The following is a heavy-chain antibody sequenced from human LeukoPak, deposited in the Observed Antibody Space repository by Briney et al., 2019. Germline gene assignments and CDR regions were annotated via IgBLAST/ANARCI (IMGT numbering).Heavy chain of an antibody. D-gene: IGHD1-1*01. CDR1: GGSISSSNW. Sequence: SETLSLTCAVSGGSISSSNWWSWVRQPPGQGLEWIGEIYHSGSTNYNPSLKSRVTISVDKSKNQFSLKLSSVTAADTAVYYCARGYATGRAANWFDPWGQGTLVTVSS. J-gene: IGHJ5*02. CDR3: ARGYATGRAANWFDP. V-gene: IGHV4-4*02. CDR2: IYHSGST.